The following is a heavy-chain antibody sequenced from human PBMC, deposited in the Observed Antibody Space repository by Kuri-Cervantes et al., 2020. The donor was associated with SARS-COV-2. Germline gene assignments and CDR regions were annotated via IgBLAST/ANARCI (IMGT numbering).Heavy chain of an antibody. CDR1: GFTFSSYA. D-gene: IGHD1-1*01. Sequence: GGSLRLSCAASGFTFSSYAMHWVRQAPGKGLVWVSRINPDGSYTNNADSVKGRFTLSRDNAKNMLFLQMNSLRAEDTAVYYCVRDGDHWNFDYWGQGTRVTVSS. CDR3: VRDGDHWNFDY. CDR2: INPDGSYT. V-gene: IGHV3-74*01. J-gene: IGHJ4*02.